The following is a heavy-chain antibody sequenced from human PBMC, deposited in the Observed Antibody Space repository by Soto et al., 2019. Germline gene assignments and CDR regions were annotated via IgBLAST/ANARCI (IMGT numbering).Heavy chain of an antibody. J-gene: IGHJ6*02. V-gene: IGHV3-11*01. Sequence: GGSLRLSCAASGFTFSDYYMSWIRQAPGKGLEWVSYISSSGSTIYYADSVKGRFTISRDNAKNSLYLQMNSLKTEDTAVYYCSRVRPNYDILTGYYIEPYYYSGMDVWGQGTTVTVSS. CDR1: GFTFSDYY. CDR3: SRVRPNYDILTGYYIEPYYYSGMDV. CDR2: ISSSGSTI. D-gene: IGHD3-9*01.